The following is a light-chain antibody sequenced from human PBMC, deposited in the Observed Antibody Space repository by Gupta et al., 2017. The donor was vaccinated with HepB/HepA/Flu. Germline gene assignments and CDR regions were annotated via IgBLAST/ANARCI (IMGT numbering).Light chain of an antibody. CDR2: GNI. J-gene: IGLJ2*01. CDR3: TYYDSSMNEGV. Sequence: HSVLTHPPSVSGAPWQRVTISCTWSSSNIGAGYDVHWYQQLPGTAPKLIIDGNINRPSGVPDRFACSKASTSASTATNGLPAEEEADYSCTYYDSSMNEGVFGGGTKLTVL. CDR1: SSNIGAGYD. V-gene: IGLV1-40*01.